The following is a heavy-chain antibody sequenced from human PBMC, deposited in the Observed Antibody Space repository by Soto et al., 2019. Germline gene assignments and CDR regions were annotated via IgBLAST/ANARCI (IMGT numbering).Heavy chain of an antibody. Sequence: SETLSLTCTVSGGSISSYYWGWIRQPPGKGLEWIGSIYYSGSTYYNPSLKSRVTISVDTSKNQFSLKLTSVTAADTAVYYCARDKITGLFDYWGQGTLVTVS. CDR3: ARDKITGLFDY. J-gene: IGHJ4*02. D-gene: IGHD2-8*02. CDR2: IYYSGST. V-gene: IGHV4-39*02. CDR1: GGSISSYY.